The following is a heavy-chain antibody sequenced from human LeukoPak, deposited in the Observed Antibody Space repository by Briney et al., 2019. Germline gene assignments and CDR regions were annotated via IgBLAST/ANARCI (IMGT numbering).Heavy chain of an antibody. CDR3: ARRRVDGYNYAFDY. CDR1: GGSISSGVYY. V-gene: IGHV4-31*03. Sequence: SETLSLTCTVSGGSISSGVYYWSWIRQHPGKGLEWIGYIYYSGSTYYNPSLKSRVTISVDTSMSQFSLKLSSVTAADTAVYYCARRRVDGYNYAFDYWGQGTLVTVSS. D-gene: IGHD5-24*01. CDR2: IYYSGST. J-gene: IGHJ4*02.